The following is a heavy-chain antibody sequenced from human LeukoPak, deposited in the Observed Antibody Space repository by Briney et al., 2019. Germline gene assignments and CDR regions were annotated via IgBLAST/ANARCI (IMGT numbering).Heavy chain of an antibody. V-gene: IGHV4-4*09. D-gene: IGHD1-26*01. J-gene: IGHJ5*02. Sequence: SETLSLTCTVSGGSISSYYWSWIRQPPGQGLEWIAYIHRSGYTNYNPSLKSRVTISVDTSKNQFSLKVSSVTAADTAVYYCAKRQGPNSGSYDYFDPWGLGTLVTVSS. CDR2: IHRSGYT. CDR3: AKRQGPNSGSYDYFDP. CDR1: GGSISSYY.